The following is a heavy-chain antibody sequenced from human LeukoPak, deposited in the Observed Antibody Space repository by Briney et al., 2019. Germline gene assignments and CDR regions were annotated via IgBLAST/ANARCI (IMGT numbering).Heavy chain of an antibody. Sequence: GGSLRLSCAASGFTFSSYAMSWVRQAPGKGLEWVSAISGSGGSTYYADSVKGRFTISRDNSKNTLYLQMNSLRAEDTAVYYCVRLGATSEWGNTDAFDIWGQGTMVTVSS. CDR3: VRLGATSEWGNTDAFDI. CDR1: GFTFSSYA. J-gene: IGHJ3*02. CDR2: ISGSGGST. D-gene: IGHD1-26*01. V-gene: IGHV3-23*01.